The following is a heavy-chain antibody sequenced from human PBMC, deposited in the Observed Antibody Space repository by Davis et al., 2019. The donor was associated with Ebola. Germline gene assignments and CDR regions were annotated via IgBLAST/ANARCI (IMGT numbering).Heavy chain of an antibody. Sequence: GESLKISCATSGFIFSDYGMHWVRQAPGKGLEWVAVIWFDGSNKYYGDSVRGRFTISRDNTRNTVYLQMNSLRDEDTAIYYCARDYRVYSLWGQGTTVTVSS. V-gene: IGHV3-33*01. CDR2: IWFDGSNK. D-gene: IGHD2-8*01. J-gene: IGHJ6*02. CDR3: ARDYRVYSL. CDR1: GFIFSDYG.